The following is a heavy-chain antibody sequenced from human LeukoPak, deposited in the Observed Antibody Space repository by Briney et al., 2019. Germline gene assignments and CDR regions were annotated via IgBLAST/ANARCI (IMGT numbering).Heavy chain of an antibody. Sequence: GSSVKVSCKASGGTFISYAISWVRQAPGQGLEWMGGIIPIFGTANYAQKFQGRVTITTDESTSTAYMELSSLRSEDTAVYYCAREWYSGSYPYMDVWGKGTTVTVSS. J-gene: IGHJ6*03. CDR1: GGTFISYA. CDR2: IIPIFGTA. D-gene: IGHD1-26*01. V-gene: IGHV1-69*05. CDR3: AREWYSGSYPYMDV.